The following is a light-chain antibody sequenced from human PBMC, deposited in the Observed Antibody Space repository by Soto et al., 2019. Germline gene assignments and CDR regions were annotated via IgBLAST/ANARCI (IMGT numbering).Light chain of an antibody. J-gene: IGKJ2*01. CDR1: QSVSSSY. Sequence: EIVLTQSPGTLSLSPGERATLSCRASQSVSSSYLAWYQQKPGQAPRLLIYGASSRATGIPDRFSGSGSGTDFTLTISRLEPEDFVVYYCQQYGSSPPYTCGQGTKLEIK. CDR3: QQYGSSPPYT. V-gene: IGKV3-20*01. CDR2: GAS.